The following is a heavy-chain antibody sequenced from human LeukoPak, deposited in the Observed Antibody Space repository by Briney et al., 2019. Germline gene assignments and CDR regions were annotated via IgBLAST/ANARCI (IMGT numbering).Heavy chain of an antibody. CDR2: IYTSGRT. D-gene: IGHD2-2*02. CDR1: GGSISSYY. V-gene: IGHV4-4*07. J-gene: IGHJ4*02. CDR3: ARDCDSISCYSD. Sequence: SETLSLTCTVSGGSISSYYWNWIRQPAGKGLEWIGRIYTSGRTNYNPSLKSRVTMSVDTSKNQFSLYLSSVTAADTAVYYCARDCDSISCYSDWGQGTLVTVSS.